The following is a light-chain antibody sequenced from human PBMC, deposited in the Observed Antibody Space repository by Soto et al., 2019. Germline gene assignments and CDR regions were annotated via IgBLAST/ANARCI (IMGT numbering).Light chain of an antibody. CDR2: GAS. CDR1: QSVSSSY. Sequence: EIVLTQSPGTLSLSPGERATLSCRASQSVSSSYLAWYQPKPGQAPRLLIYGASSRATGIPDRFSGSGSGTAFTLTISRLEPEDFAVYYCQQYGSSPPQTFGQGTKVEIK. J-gene: IGKJ1*01. V-gene: IGKV3-20*01. CDR3: QQYGSSPPQT.